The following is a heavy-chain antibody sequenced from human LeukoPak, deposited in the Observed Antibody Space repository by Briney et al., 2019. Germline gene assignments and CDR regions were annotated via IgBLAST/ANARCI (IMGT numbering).Heavy chain of an antibody. CDR1: GGSISSYY. CDR2: IYYSGST. Sequence: SETLSLTCTVSGGSISSYYWSWIRQPPGKGLEWIGYIYYSGSTNYNPSLKSRVTISVDTSKNQFSLKLSSVTAADTAVYYCASSFNYYDSSGYYYCAFDIWGQGTMVTVSS. D-gene: IGHD3-22*01. CDR3: ASSFNYYDSSGYYYCAFDI. J-gene: IGHJ3*02. V-gene: IGHV4-59*08.